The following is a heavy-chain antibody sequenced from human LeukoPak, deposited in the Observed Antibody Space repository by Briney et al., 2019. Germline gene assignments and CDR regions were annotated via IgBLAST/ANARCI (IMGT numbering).Heavy chain of an antibody. Sequence: PGGSLRLSCVASGFTFRSYAMSWVRQAPGKGLEWVSAISGSGGSTYYADSVKGRFTISRDNSKNTLYLQMNSLRAEDTAVYYCAKGGEYCGGDCYLAEYFQHWGQGTLVTVSS. J-gene: IGHJ1*01. D-gene: IGHD2-21*02. CDR2: ISGSGGST. V-gene: IGHV3-23*01. CDR1: GFTFRSYA. CDR3: AKGGEYCGGDCYLAEYFQH.